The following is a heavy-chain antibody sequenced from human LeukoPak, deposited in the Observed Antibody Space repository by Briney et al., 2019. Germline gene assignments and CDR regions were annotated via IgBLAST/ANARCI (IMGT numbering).Heavy chain of an antibody. Sequence: GSLRLSCSASGFTFSSNSMSWVRQAPGKGLEWVSVIYSGGSTYYADSVKGRFTISRDNSKNTLYLQMNSLRAADTAVYYCARDSAYYGMDVWGQGTTVTVSS. CDR2: IYSGGST. J-gene: IGHJ6*02. V-gene: IGHV3-66*01. CDR1: GFTFSSNS. D-gene: IGHD3-10*01. CDR3: ARDSAYYGMDV.